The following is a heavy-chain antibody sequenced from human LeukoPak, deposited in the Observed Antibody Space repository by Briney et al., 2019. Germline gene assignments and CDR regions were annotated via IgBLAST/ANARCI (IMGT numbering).Heavy chain of an antibody. Sequence: GGSLRLSCAASGFTFSSYWMSWVRQAPGKGLEWVANIKQDGSEKYYVDSVKGRFTISRDNAKNSLYLQMNSLRAEDTAVYYCARDKYYYDSSGYFYYYYYYMDVWGKGTTVTVSS. CDR2: IKQDGSEK. D-gene: IGHD3-22*01. J-gene: IGHJ6*03. CDR1: GFTFSSYW. V-gene: IGHV3-7*01. CDR3: ARDKYYYDSSGYFYYYYYYMDV.